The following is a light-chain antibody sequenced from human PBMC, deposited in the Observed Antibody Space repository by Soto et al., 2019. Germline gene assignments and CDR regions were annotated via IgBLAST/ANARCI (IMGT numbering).Light chain of an antibody. V-gene: IGLV6-57*04. Sequence: NFMLTQPHSVSESPGKTVTISCTRSSGSIASNYVQWYQQRPGSAPTTVIYEDNQRPSGVPDRFSGSIDSSSNSASLTISGLKTEDEADDYCQSYDSSNVVFGGGTTLTVL. CDR1: SGSIASNY. CDR2: EDN. J-gene: IGLJ2*01. CDR3: QSYDSSNVV.